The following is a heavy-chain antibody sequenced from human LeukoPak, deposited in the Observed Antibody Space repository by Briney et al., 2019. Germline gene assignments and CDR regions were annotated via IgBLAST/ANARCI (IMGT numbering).Heavy chain of an antibody. CDR1: GGSISSDY. CDR2: IYNGGST. V-gene: IGHV4-59*01. Sequence: PSETLSLTCMVSGGSISSDYWGWFRQPPGKGLEWIGYIYNGGSTKYQPSLKSRVIISLDTSTNQFSLNLTSVAAADTAVYYCARAIDGHPFDIWGQGTMVTVSS. J-gene: IGHJ3*02. CDR3: ARAIDGHPFDI. D-gene: IGHD3-22*01.